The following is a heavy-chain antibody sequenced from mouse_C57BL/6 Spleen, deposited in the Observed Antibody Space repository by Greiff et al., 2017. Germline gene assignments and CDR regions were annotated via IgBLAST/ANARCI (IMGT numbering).Heavy chain of an antibody. J-gene: IGHJ3*01. CDR2: ISSGGDYI. CDR1: GFTFSSYA. Sequence: EVMLVESGEGLVKPGGSLKLSCAASGFTFSSYAMSWVRQTPEKRLEWVAYISSGGDYIYYADTVKGRFTISRDNARNTLYLQMSSLKSEDTAMYYCTRGGYYNWFAYWGQGTLVTVSA. V-gene: IGHV5-9-1*02. D-gene: IGHD2-12*01. CDR3: TRGGYYNWFAY.